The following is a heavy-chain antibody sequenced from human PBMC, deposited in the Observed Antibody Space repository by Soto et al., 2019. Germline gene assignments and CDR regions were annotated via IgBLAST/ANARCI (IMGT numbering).Heavy chain of an antibody. CDR2: FDPEDGET. Sequence: ASVKVSCKVSGYTLTELSMHWVRQAPGKGLEWMGGFDPEDGETIYAQKFQGRATMTEDTSTDTAYMELSSLRSEDTTLYYCATMHCSCWIWPVDYWGQGTLVTVSS. V-gene: IGHV1-24*01. CDR3: ATMHCSCWIWPVDY. CDR1: GYTLTELS. D-gene: IGHD6-19*01. J-gene: IGHJ4*02.